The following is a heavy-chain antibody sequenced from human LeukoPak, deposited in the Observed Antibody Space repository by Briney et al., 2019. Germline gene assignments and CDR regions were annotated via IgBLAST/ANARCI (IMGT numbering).Heavy chain of an antibody. D-gene: IGHD6-19*01. Sequence: SETLSLICTTSGAPISRFYWSWVRQPPGKGLEWIGNIYNGVPTFFNPSLMSRVTLSVDTSKTQFSLQLASVTAADTAVYYCVQTTGWPGFDYWGQGILVTVSS. CDR2: IYNGVPT. J-gene: IGHJ4*02. CDR3: VQTTGWPGFDY. V-gene: IGHV4-4*09. CDR1: GAPISRFY.